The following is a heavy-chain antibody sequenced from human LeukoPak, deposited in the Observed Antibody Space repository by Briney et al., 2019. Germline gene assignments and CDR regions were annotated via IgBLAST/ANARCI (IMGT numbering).Heavy chain of an antibody. CDR2: ISGSGGST. V-gene: IGHV3-23*01. CDR1: GFTFSSYA. D-gene: IGHD3-10*01. J-gene: IGHJ6*03. Sequence: GGSLRLSCAASGFTFSSYAMSWVRQAPGKGLEWVSAISGSGGSTYYADSVKGRFAISRDNSKNTLYLQMNSLRAEHTAVYYCAKARGSGSYYHYYYYMDVWGKGTTVTVSS. CDR3: AKARGSGSYYHYYYYMDV.